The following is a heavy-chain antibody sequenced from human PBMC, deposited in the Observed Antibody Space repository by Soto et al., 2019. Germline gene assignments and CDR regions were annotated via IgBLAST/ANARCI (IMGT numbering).Heavy chain of an antibody. CDR3: ARQWLDSYYFDY. J-gene: IGHJ4*02. CDR2: ISSNGGST. Sequence: EVQLVESGGGLVQPGGSLRLSCAASGFTFTSYAMHWVRQAPGKGLEYVSAISSNGGSTYYANSVKGRFTISRDNSKNTLYLQMGSLRAEDMAVYYCARQWLDSYYFDYWGQRTLVTVSS. V-gene: IGHV3-64*01. D-gene: IGHD6-19*01. CDR1: GFTFTSYA.